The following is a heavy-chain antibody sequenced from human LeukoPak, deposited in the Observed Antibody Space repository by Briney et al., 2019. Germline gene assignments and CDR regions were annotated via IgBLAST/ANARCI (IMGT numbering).Heavy chain of an antibody. D-gene: IGHD4-17*01. J-gene: IGHJ4*02. Sequence: PGGSLRLSCAASGFTFSSFAMSWVRQSPEKGLEWIGEVNHSGYTNYNPSLKGRVTISVDTSKNQFSLKLSSVTAADTAVYYCARQLYGSDYWGQGTLVTVSS. CDR3: ARQLYGSDY. CDR1: GFTFSSFA. V-gene: IGHV4-34*01. CDR2: VNHSGYT.